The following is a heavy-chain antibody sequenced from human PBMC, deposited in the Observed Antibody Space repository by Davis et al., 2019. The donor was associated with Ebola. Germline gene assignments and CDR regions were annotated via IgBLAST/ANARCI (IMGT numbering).Heavy chain of an antibody. Sequence: GGSLRLSCAASGFTFSSHAMSWVRQAPGMGLEWVSAISGSGGSTDYADSVKGRFTISRDNSKNTLYLQMNSLRAEDTAVYYCAKSGLSFGVVKYHYGMDVWGKGTTVTVSS. CDR1: GFTFSSHA. CDR2: ISGSGGST. V-gene: IGHV3-23*01. J-gene: IGHJ6*04. D-gene: IGHD3-3*01. CDR3: AKSGLSFGVVKYHYGMDV.